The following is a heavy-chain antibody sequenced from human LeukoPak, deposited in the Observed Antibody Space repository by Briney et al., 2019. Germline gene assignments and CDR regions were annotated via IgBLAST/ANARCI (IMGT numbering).Heavy chain of an antibody. D-gene: IGHD3-10*01. CDR3: AKRGIVIRAVIIIGFHKEAYYFDY. J-gene: IGHJ4*02. Sequence: GGSLRLSCVVSGTTLSNYGMSWVRQAPGKGPEWVSGISERGGSTNYADSVKGRFIISRDTSKNTVYLQMNSLRVEDTAVYFCAKRGIVIRAVIIIGFHKEAYYFDYWGQGILVTVSS. CDR2: ISERGGST. CDR1: GTTLSNYG. V-gene: IGHV3-23*01.